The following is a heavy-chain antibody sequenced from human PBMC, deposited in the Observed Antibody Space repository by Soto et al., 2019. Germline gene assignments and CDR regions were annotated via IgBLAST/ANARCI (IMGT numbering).Heavy chain of an antibody. CDR3: ARARTTGVAYYYGMDV. CDR1: GFTFSSYA. Sequence: TGGSLRLSCAASGFTFSSYAMHWVRQAPGKGLEWVAVISYDGSNKYYADSVKGRFTISRDNSKNTLYLQMNSLRAEDTAVYYCARARTTGVAYYYGMDVWGQGTTVTVSS. D-gene: IGHD2-21*01. V-gene: IGHV3-30-3*01. CDR2: ISYDGSNK. J-gene: IGHJ6*02.